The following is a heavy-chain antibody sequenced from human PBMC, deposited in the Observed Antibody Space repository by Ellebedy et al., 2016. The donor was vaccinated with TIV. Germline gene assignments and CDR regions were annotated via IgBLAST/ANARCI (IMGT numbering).Heavy chain of an antibody. CDR2: IIPIFGTA. CDR3: ARGSAGKLDY. V-gene: IGHV1-69*13. CDR1: GGTFSSYA. D-gene: IGHD6-13*01. Sequence: SVKVSXXASGGTFSSYAISWVRQAPGQGLEWMGGIIPIFGTANYAQKFQGRVTITANESTSTAYMELSSLRSEDTAVYYCARGSAGKLDYWGQGTLVTVSS. J-gene: IGHJ4*02.